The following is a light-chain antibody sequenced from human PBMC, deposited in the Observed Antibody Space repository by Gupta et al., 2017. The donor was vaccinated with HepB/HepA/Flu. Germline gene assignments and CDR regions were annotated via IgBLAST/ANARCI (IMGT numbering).Light chain of an antibody. Sequence: QSALTQPATVSGSPGQSITISCTGTSSDVGSYNLVSWYQQHPGKAPKLMIYEVSKRPSGVSNRFSGSKSGTTASLTISGLQAEDEAYYYCCSYAGSSTVVFGGGTKLTVL. CDR1: SSDVGSYNL. CDR3: CSYAGSSTVV. J-gene: IGLJ2*01. V-gene: IGLV2-23*02. CDR2: EVS.